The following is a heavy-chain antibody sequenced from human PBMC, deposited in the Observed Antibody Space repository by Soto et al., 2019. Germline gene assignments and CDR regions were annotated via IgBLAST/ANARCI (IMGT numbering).Heavy chain of an antibody. CDR2: IYYSGST. V-gene: IGHV4-31*03. CDR3: ARVGERVWFDP. Sequence: PSETLSLTCTVSGGSISSGGYYWSWIRQHPGKGLEWIGYIYYSGSTYYNPSLKSRVTISVDTSKNQFSLKLSSVIAADTAVYYCARVGERVWFDPWGQGTLVTVSS. CDR1: GGSISSGGYY. J-gene: IGHJ5*02.